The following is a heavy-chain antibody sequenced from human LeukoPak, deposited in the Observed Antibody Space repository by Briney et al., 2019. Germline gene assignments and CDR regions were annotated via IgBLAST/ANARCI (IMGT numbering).Heavy chain of an antibody. Sequence: SETLSLTCTVSGGSISSYYWSWIRQPPGKGLEWIGYIYYSGSTNYNPSLKSRVTISVDTSKNQFSLKLSSVTAADTAVYYCARNYDILTGYYLGKEGFDYWGQGTLVTVSS. CDR1: GGSISSYY. D-gene: IGHD3-9*01. CDR3: ARNYDILTGYYLGKEGFDY. V-gene: IGHV4-59*12. J-gene: IGHJ4*02. CDR2: IYYSGST.